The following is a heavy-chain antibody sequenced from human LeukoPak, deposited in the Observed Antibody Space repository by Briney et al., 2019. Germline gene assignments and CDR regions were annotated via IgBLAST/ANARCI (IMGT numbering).Heavy chain of an antibody. CDR1: GGSISSSSYY. J-gene: IGHJ5*02. V-gene: IGHV4-39*01. Sequence: SETLSLTCTVSGGSISSSSYYWGWIRQPPGKGLEYIGSIYYSGSAYYNTSLKSRVTISVDTSKNQFSLKLSSVAAADTAVYYCARRGGYCSGVSCLSWFDPWGQGTLVTVSS. CDR2: IYYSGSA. CDR3: ARRGGYCSGVSCLSWFDP. D-gene: IGHD2-15*01.